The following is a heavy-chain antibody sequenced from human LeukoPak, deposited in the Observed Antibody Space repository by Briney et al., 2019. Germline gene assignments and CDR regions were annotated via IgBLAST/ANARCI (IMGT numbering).Heavy chain of an antibody. J-gene: IGHJ4*02. CDR1: GGSISSYY. D-gene: IGHD6-19*01. Sequence: PSETLSLTCTVSGGSISSYYWSWIRQPPGKGLEWIGYIYYSGSTNYNPSLKSRVTILVDTSKNQFSLKLSSVTAADTAVYYCARFISVAGTGNFDYWGQGTLVTVSS. V-gene: IGHV4-59*01. CDR3: ARFISVAGTGNFDY. CDR2: IYYSGST.